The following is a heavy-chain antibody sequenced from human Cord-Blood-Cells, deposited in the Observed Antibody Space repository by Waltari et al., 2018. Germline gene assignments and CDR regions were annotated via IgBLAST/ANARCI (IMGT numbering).Heavy chain of an antibody. Sequence: SYAISWVRQAPGQGLEWMGGIIPIFGTANYAQKFQGGVTITADESTSTAYVELSSRRSEDTAVYYCARDRQFGRNYDILTGDYYWGQGTLVTVSS. V-gene: IGHV1-69*01. CDR3: ARDRQFGRNYDILTGDYY. CDR1: SYA. D-gene: IGHD3-9*01. J-gene: IGHJ4*02. CDR2: IIPIFGTA.